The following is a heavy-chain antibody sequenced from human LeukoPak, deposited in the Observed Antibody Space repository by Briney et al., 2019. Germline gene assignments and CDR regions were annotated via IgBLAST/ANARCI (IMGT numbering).Heavy chain of an antibody. J-gene: IGHJ4*02. CDR2: IYYSGST. Sequence: SESLSLTCTVSGGSMSSSSYYWGWIRQPPGKGLEWIGSIYYSGSTYYNPSLKSRVTISVDTSKNQFSLKLSSVTAADTAVYYCASRGYSYGNFDYWGQGTLVTVSS. V-gene: IGHV4-39*01. D-gene: IGHD5-18*01. CDR3: ASRGYSYGNFDY. CDR1: GGSMSSSSYY.